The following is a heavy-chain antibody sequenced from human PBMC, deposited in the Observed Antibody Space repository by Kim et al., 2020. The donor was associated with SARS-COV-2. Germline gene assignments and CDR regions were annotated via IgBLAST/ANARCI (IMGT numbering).Heavy chain of an antibody. D-gene: IGHD3-3*01. J-gene: IGHJ4*02. V-gene: IGHV3-49*02. Sequence: EDAEYMKGSYSISGDDARSIAYLKMNSLTTEDTAVYYCTRHDFWGCYYFDYWGQGTLVTVSS. CDR3: TRHDFWGCYYFDY.